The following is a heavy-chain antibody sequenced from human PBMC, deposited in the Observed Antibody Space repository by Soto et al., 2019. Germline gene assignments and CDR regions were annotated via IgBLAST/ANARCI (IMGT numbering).Heavy chain of an antibody. J-gene: IGHJ5*02. CDR3: ARKGGSSWYWFDP. D-gene: IGHD6-13*01. CDR1: GFTFSDYY. V-gene: IGHV3-11*06. CDR2: ISSSSSYT. Sequence: GGSLRLSCAASGFTFSDYYMSWIRQAPGKGLEWVSYISSSSSYTNYADSVKGRFTISRDNAKNSLYLQMNSLRAEDTAVYYCARKGGSSWYWFDPWGQGTLVTVS.